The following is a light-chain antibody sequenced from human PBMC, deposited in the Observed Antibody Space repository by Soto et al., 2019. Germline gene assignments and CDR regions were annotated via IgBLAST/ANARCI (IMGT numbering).Light chain of an antibody. Sequence: QSVLTQPASVSGSPGQSITISCTGTSSDVGGYNYVSWYQQHPGKAPKLMIYEVSNRPSGVSNRFSGSKSGNTASLTISGLQAEDEADYYCSSFTGGSTSYVFGHGTKVTVL. J-gene: IGLJ1*01. CDR1: SSDVGGYNY. CDR2: EVS. V-gene: IGLV2-14*01. CDR3: SSFTGGSTSYV.